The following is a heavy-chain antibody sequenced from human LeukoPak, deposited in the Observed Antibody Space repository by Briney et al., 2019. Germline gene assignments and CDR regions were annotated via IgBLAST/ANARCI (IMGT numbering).Heavy chain of an antibody. Sequence: GGSLRLSCAASGFTVSTNYMSWVRQAPGKGLEWVSVIYSGGTTYYADSVKGRFTISRDNSKNTLYLQMNSLRAEDTAVYYCARGPYYDSSKTSAFDIWGQGTMVTVSS. J-gene: IGHJ3*02. CDR3: ARGPYYDSSKTSAFDI. V-gene: IGHV3-66*01. CDR2: IYSGGTT. D-gene: IGHD3-22*01. CDR1: GFTVSTNY.